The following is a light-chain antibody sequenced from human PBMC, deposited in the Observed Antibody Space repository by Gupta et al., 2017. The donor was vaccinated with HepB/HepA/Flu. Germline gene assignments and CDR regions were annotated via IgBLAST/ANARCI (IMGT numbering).Light chain of an antibody. CDR2: SNI. V-gene: IGLV1-44*01. CDR3: AAWDDRLKGQV. CDR1: NSNIGNNP. Sequence: QSVLTQPPSASGTPGQRVTIHCSGSNSNIGNNPVNWYQQVPGTAPKLLIYSNIHRPSGVPDRFSGSKSGTSASLAISGLQSEDEADYYWAAWDDRLKGQVFGGGTKLTVL. J-gene: IGLJ3*02.